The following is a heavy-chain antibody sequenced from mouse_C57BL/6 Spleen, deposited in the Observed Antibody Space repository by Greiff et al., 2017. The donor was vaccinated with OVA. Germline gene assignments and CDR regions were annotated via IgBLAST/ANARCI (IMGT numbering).Heavy chain of an antibody. CDR3: ARSGGNYVFDY. V-gene: IGHV1-42*01. D-gene: IGHD2-1*01. J-gene: IGHJ2*01. CDR2: INPSTGGT. Sequence: EVKLMESGPELVKPGASVKISCKASGYSFTGYYMNWVKQSPEKSLEWIGEINPSTGGTTYNQKFKAKATLTVDKSSSTAYMQLKSLTSEDSAVYYCARSGGNYVFDYWGQGTTLTVSS. CDR1: GYSFTGYY.